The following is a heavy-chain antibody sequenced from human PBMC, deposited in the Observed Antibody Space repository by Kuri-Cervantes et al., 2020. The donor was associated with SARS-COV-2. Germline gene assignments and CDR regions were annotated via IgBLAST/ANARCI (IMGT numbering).Heavy chain of an antibody. CDR3: ARGGAIFDY. Sequence: SETLSLTCTVSGGSISSYYWSWIRQPPGKGLEWIGYIYYSGSTNYNPSLKSRVTISVDTSKNQFSLKLSSVTAAYTAVYYCARGGAIFDYWGQGTLVTVSS. D-gene: IGHD1-26*01. J-gene: IGHJ4*02. CDR2: IYYSGST. V-gene: IGHV4-59*12. CDR1: GGSISSYY.